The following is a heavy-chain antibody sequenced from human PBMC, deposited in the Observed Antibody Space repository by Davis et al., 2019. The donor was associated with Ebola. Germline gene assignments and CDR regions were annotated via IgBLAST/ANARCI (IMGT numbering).Heavy chain of an antibody. J-gene: IGHJ4*02. CDR1: GFTFSSYW. Sequence: GESLKISCAASGFTFSSYWMSWVRQAPGKGLEWVANINVNDTDKNYVASVRGRFSISRDNTKNSLFLQMNNLRAEDTAVYYCAREPDSFDFWGQGTLVTVSS. CDR3: AREPDSFDF. D-gene: IGHD4-11*01. V-gene: IGHV3-7*01. CDR2: INVNDTDK.